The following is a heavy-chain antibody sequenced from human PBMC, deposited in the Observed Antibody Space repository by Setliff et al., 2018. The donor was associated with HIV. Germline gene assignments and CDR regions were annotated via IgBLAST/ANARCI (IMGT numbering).Heavy chain of an antibody. CDR2: INPTTGGT. V-gene: IGHV1-2*02. D-gene: IGHD3-10*01. CDR1: GYTFSDYS. CDR3: ARDHSGSLFDY. J-gene: IGHJ4*02. Sequence: GPSVKVSCKASGYTFSDYSMHWVRQAPGQGLEWMGWINPTTGGTNYAQKFHDRVTMTRDSSNTTVYMEMSSLTSDDTAIYYCARDHSGSLFDYWGQGTLVTVSS.